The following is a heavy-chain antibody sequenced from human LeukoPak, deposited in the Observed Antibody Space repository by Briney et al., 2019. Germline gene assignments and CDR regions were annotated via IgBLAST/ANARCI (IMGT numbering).Heavy chain of an antibody. D-gene: IGHD1-26*01. Sequence: PGGSLRLSCAASGFTFSSYAMHWVRQAPGKGLEYVSAISSNGGSTYYANSVKGRFTISRVNSKNTLYLQMGSLRAEDMAVYYCARVGAGLYYFDYWGQGTLVTVSS. V-gene: IGHV3-64*01. CDR1: GFTFSSYA. J-gene: IGHJ4*02. CDR2: ISSNGGST. CDR3: ARVGAGLYYFDY.